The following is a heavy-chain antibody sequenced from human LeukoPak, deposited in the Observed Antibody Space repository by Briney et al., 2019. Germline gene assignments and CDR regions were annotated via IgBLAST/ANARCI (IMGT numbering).Heavy chain of an antibody. D-gene: IGHD2-8*01. CDR3: ARSMLGAI. CDR2: VHYTGKT. Sequence: SETLSLICSVSGGSIGGYYLSWVRQFPGEGLEWIGYVHYTGKTNYNPSLTGRVTISVDASNTQISLRLNSVTAADTAVYYCARSMLGAIWGQGALVTVSS. CDR1: GGSIGGYY. V-gene: IGHV4-59*01. J-gene: IGHJ4*02.